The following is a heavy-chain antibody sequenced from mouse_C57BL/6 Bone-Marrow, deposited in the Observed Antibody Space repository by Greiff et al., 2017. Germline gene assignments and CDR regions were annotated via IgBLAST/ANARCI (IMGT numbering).Heavy chain of an antibody. D-gene: IGHD2-1*01. CDR3: AECYGNYENYYAMDY. Sequence: DVKLQESGPVLVKPGASVKMSCKASGYTFTDYYMNWVKQSHGKSLEWIGVINPYNGGTSYNQKFKGKATLTVDKSSSTAYMELNSLTSEDSAVYYCAECYGNYENYYAMDYWGQGTSVTVSS. J-gene: IGHJ4*01. CDR2: INPYNGGT. V-gene: IGHV1-19*01. CDR1: GYTFTDYY.